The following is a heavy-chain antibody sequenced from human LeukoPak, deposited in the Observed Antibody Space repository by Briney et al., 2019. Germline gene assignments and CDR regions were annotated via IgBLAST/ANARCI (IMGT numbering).Heavy chain of an antibody. Sequence: AGGALRLSCAASGFTLSSYSMKWVRQAPGKGLEWVSYISSSSSTIYYADSVKGRFTISRDNAKNSLYLQMNSLRAEDTAVYYCAREGYSTSCDYWGQGTLVTVSS. J-gene: IGHJ4*02. CDR1: GFTLSSYS. D-gene: IGHD6-13*01. CDR2: ISSSSSTI. CDR3: AREGYSTSCDY. V-gene: IGHV3-48*04.